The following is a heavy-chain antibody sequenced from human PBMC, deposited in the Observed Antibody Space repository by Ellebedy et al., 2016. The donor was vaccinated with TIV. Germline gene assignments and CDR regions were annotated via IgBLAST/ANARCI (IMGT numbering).Heavy chain of an antibody. CDR1: GGFISSYD. Sequence: MPSETLSLTCAVSGGFISSYDWTWIRQSPETGLEWIGYIYHSGSNGSNPSLKSRVTISVDTPKNQFSLKLNSVTAADTAVYYCARGAPFPYYFDSWGQGLLVTVSS. V-gene: IGHV4-59*01. J-gene: IGHJ4*02. CDR3: ARGAPFPYYFDS. CDR2: IYHSGSN.